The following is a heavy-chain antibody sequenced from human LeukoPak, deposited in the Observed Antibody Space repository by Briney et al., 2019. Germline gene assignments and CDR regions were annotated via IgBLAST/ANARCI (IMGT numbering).Heavy chain of an antibody. CDR3: ARGVQLNAFDI. CDR2: INHSGST. J-gene: IGHJ3*02. D-gene: IGHD5-18*01. V-gene: IGHV4-34*01. Sequence: SETLSLTCAVYGGAFSGYYWSWIRQPPGKGLEWIGEINHSGSTNYNPSLKSRVTISVDTSKNQFSLKLSSVTAADTAVYYCARGVQLNAFDIWGQGTMVTVSS. CDR1: GGAFSGYY.